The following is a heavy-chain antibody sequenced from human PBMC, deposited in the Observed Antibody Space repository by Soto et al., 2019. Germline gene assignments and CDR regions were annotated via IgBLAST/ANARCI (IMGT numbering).Heavy chain of an antibody. V-gene: IGHV3-48*02. D-gene: IGHD3-16*01. CDR2: IGHRSGAT. CDR3: AKDKGERSFDY. CDR1: GFSFSSSS. Sequence: GGSLRLSCAASGFSFSSSSMNWVRQAPGKGLEWISYIGHRSGATSYAGSVRGRFSISRDMAKSSVFLQMNGLKDEDPVVYYCAKDKGERSFDYWGQGPLVTVSS. J-gene: IGHJ4*02.